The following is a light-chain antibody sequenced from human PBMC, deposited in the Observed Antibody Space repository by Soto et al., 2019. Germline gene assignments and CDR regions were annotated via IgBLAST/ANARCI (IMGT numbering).Light chain of an antibody. J-gene: IGLJ2*01. CDR2: SNT. Sequence: QSVLTQSPSASGTPGQRVTISCSGSSSNVGSNYVYWYQHLPGTAPKLLIYSNTQRPSGVPDRFSASKSGTSASLAISGLRSEDEADYYCAAWDDSLSGVVFGGGTKLTVL. V-gene: IGLV1-47*02. CDR1: SSNVGSNY. CDR3: AAWDDSLSGVV.